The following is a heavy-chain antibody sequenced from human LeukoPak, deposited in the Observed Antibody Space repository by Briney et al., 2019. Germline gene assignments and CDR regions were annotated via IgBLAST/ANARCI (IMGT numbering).Heavy chain of an antibody. J-gene: IGHJ5*02. D-gene: IGHD3-10*01. V-gene: IGHV1-2*02. CDR3: ARSGFGSGISFDL. CDR2: INAGNGNT. CDR1: GYTFNGYY. Sequence: GASVKVSCKASGYTFNGYYVHWVRQAPGQGLEWMGWINAGNGNTKYSQEFQGRVTMTRDTSITTAYMELSSLRSEDTAVYYCARSGFGSGISFDLWGQGTLVTVSS.